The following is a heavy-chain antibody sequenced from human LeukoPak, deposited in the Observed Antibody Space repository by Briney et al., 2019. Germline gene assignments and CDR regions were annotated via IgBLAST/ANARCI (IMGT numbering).Heavy chain of an antibody. J-gene: IGHJ4*02. CDR1: GGSISSYY. D-gene: IGHD5-18*01. Sequence: SETLSLTCTVSGGSISSYYWSWIRQPPGKGLEWIGYIYYSRSTNYNPSLKSRITISVDTSKNQFSLKLSSVTAADTAVYYCARVFSGYSYGYFDYWGQGTLVTVSS. CDR2: IYYSRST. CDR3: ARVFSGYSYGYFDY. V-gene: IGHV4-59*01.